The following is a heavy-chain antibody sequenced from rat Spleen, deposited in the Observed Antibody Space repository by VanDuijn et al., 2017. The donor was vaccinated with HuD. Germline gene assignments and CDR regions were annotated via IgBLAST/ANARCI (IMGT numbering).Heavy chain of an antibody. CDR2: IIYDGSRT. V-gene: IGHV5S10*01. CDR3: ATQGELGYFDF. CDR1: GFTFSDYN. J-gene: IGHJ1*01. Sequence: EVQLGESGGGLVQPGRSLKLSCAASGFTFSDYNMAWVRQAPKKGLEWVATIIYDGSRTYYRDSVKGRFTISRDNAKSTLYLQMDSLRSEDTATYYCATQGELGYFDFWGPGTMVTVSS. D-gene: IGHD5-1*01.